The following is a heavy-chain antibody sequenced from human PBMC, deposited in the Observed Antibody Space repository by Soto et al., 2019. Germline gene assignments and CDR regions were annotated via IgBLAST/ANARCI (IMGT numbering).Heavy chain of an antibody. Sequence: QVQLQESGPGLVKPSETLSLTCTVSSDSITNYYWSWIRQSPGKGLEWIGYIHDSGRNNYNPSLKSRVKISVDTSKKQFSLKLNSVTAADTAVYYCARVGGTRGWYWGQGTLVTGSS. V-gene: IGHV4-59*01. CDR1: SDSITNYY. CDR3: ARVGGTRGWY. CDR2: IHDSGRN. D-gene: IGHD2-15*01. J-gene: IGHJ4*02.